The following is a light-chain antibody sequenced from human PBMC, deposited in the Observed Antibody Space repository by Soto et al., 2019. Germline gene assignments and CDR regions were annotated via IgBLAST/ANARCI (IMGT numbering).Light chain of an antibody. V-gene: IGLV2-23*02. Sequence: QSALTQPASVSGSPGQSITISCTGTSSDVGSYNLVSWYQQHPGKAPKLMIYEVSKRPSGVSNRFSGSKSSNTASLTISGLQAEDEAVYYCCSYAGSSTPWVFGGGTKLTVL. J-gene: IGLJ3*02. CDR3: CSYAGSSTPWV. CDR2: EVS. CDR1: SSDVGSYNL.